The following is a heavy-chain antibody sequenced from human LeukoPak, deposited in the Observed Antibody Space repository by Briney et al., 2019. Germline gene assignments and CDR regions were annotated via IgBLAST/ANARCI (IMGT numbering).Heavy chain of an antibody. CDR2: IKQDGSEK. CDR3: ARDDDWNYEDY. J-gene: IGHJ4*02. Sequence: PGGSLRLSCAASGFTFTDYWMAWVRQAPGKGLEWVANIKQDGSEKYYVDSVKGRFTISRDNAKNSLYLQMNSLIADDTAVYYCARDDDWNYEDYWGQGTLVTVSS. CDR1: GFTFTDYW. V-gene: IGHV3-7*01. D-gene: IGHD1-7*01.